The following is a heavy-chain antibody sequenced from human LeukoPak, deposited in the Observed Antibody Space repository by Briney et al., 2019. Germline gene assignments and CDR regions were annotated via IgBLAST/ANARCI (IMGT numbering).Heavy chain of an antibody. CDR3: AYSSSWFRGHAFDI. CDR1: GFTFSSYA. Sequence: GGSLRLSCAASGFTFSSYAMSWVRQAPGKGLEWVSAISGSGGSTYYADSVKGRFTISRDNSKNTLYLQMYSLRAEDTAVYYCAYSSSWFRGHAFDIWGQGTMVTVSS. V-gene: IGHV3-23*01. CDR2: ISGSGGST. D-gene: IGHD6-13*01. J-gene: IGHJ3*02.